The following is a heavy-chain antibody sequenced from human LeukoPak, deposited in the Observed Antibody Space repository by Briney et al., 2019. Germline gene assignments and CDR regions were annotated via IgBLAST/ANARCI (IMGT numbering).Heavy chain of an antibody. V-gene: IGHV1-8*01. CDR2: MNPNSGNT. CDR1: GYTFTSYD. D-gene: IGHD6-19*01. Sequence: ASVKVSCKASGYTFTSYDINWVRQATGQGLEWMGWMNPNSGNTGYAQKFQGRVTMTTDTSTSTAYMELRSLRSDDTAVYYCARYAAVAGYYYGMDVWGQGTTVTVSS. J-gene: IGHJ6*02. CDR3: ARYAAVAGYYYGMDV.